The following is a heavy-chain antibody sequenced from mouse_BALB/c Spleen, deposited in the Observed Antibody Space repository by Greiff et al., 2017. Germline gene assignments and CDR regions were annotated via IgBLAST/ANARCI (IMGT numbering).Heavy chain of an antibody. D-gene: IGHD1-1*01. CDR3: AKDIATDRSYYFDY. V-gene: IGHV5-17*02. CDR2: ISSGSSTI. CDR1: GFTFSSFG. Sequence: EVMLVESGGGLVQPGGSRKLSCAASGFTFSSFGMHWVRQAPEKGLEWVADISSGSSTIYYADTVKGRFTISRDNPKNTLFLQMTSLRSEDTAMYSCAKDIATDRSYYFDYWGQGTTLTVSS. J-gene: IGHJ2*01.